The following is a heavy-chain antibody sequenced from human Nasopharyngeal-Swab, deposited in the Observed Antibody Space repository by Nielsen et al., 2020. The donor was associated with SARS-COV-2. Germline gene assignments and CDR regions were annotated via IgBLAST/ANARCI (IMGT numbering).Heavy chain of an antibody. CDR2: INHSGST. D-gene: IGHD4-17*01. V-gene: IGHV4-34*01. J-gene: IGHJ2*01. Sequence: WIRQPPGKGLEWIGEINHSGSTNYNPSLKSRVTISVDTSKNQFSLKLSSVTAADTAVYYCARGHRRTTMTNYWYFDLWGRGTLVTVSS. CDR3: ARGHRRTTMTNYWYFDL.